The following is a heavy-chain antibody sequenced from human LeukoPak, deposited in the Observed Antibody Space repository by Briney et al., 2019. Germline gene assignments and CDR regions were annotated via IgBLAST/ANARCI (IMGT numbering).Heavy chain of an antibody. CDR1: GFTFSSYG. V-gene: IGHV3-33*01. CDR2: IGYDGSNK. D-gene: IGHD2-15*01. Sequence: PGGSLRLSCAASGFTFSSYGMHWVRQAPGKGLEWVAVIGYDGSNKYYADSVKGRFTISRDNSKNTLYLQMNSLRAEDTAVYYCARAGGSWLSLNWFDPWGQGTLVTVSS. CDR3: ARAGGSWLSLNWFDP. J-gene: IGHJ5*02.